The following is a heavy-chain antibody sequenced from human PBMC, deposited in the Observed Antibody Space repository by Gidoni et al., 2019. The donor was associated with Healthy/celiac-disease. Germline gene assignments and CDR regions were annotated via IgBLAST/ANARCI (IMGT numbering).Heavy chain of an antibody. CDR2: IYYSGST. V-gene: IGHV4-31*03. J-gene: IGHJ6*02. CDR3: ARGVVVPAASGNYYYGMDV. Sequence: QVQLQESGPGLVKPSQTLSLTCTVSGGSISSGGYYWSWIRQHPGKGLEWIGYIYYSGSTYYNPSLKSRVTISVDTSKNQFSLKLSSVTAADTAVYYCARGVVVPAASGNYYYGMDVWGQGTTVTVSS. CDR1: GGSISSGGYY. D-gene: IGHD2-2*01.